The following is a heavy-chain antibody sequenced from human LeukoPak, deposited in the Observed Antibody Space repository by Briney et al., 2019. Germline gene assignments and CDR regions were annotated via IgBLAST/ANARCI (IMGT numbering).Heavy chain of an antibody. CDR1: GFTFSSYA. V-gene: IGHV3-23*01. D-gene: IGHD5-18*01. J-gene: IGHJ3*02. CDR3: AREASGYSCGLDAFDI. Sequence: PGGSLRLSCAASGFTFSSYAMSWVRQAPGKGLEWVSAISGSGGSTYYADSVKGRFTISRDNAKNSLYLQMNSLRAEDTAVYYCAREASGYSCGLDAFDIWGQGTMVTVSS. CDR2: ISGSGGST.